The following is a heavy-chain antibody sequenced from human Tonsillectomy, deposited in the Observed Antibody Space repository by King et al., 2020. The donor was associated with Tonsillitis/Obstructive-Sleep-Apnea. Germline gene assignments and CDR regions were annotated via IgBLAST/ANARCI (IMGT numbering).Heavy chain of an antibody. J-gene: IGHJ4*02. D-gene: IGHD3-16*01. V-gene: IGHV2-5*02. Sequence: TLKESGTTLVKPTQTLTLTCTFSGFSLSTSAVGVGWIRQPPGQALEWLALIYWDEDKRYSPALKSRLTITKDTSKNQVVLTMTNMDPVDTATYYCAHSSGVITFGGVAFFDYWGQGTLVTVSS. CDR1: GFSLSTSAVG. CDR3: AHSSGVITFGGVAFFDY. CDR2: IYWDEDK.